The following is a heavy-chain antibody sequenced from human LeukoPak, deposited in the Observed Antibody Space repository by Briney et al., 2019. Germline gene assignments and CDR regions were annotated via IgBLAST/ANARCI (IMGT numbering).Heavy chain of an antibody. CDR2: IRYDGSNK. D-gene: IGHD6-13*01. V-gene: IGHV3-30*02. CDR3: EQQQLVV. J-gene: IGHJ4*02. Sequence: GGSLRLSCSASGFTFSSYGMHWVRQAPGKGLEWVAFIRYDGSNKYYADSVKGRFTISRDNSKNTLYLQMNSLRAEDTAVYYCEQQQLVVWGQGTLVTVSS. CDR1: GFTFSSYG.